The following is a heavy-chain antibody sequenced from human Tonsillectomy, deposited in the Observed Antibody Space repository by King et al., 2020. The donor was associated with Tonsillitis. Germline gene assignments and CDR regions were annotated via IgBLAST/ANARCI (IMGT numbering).Heavy chain of an antibody. CDR2: ISYDGSNE. CDR1: GFTFSTYG. J-gene: IGHJ6*02. D-gene: IGHD5-18*01. Sequence: VQLVESGGGVVQPGRSLRLSCAASGFTFSTYGIHWVRQAPGKGLEWVAVISYDGSNEFYADSVKGRFTISRDNSKNTLYLQMNSLRAEDTAVYYCAKDRGDVDPGSYGMDVWGQGTTVTVSS. V-gene: IGHV3-30*18. CDR3: AKDRGDVDPGSYGMDV.